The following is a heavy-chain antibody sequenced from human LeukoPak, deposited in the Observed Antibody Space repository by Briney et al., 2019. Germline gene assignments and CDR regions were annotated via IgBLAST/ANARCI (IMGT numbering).Heavy chain of an antibody. CDR1: GFTFSSYA. CDR2: ISASGRNT. Sequence: PGGSLRLSCAASGFTFSSYAMSWVRQAPGKGLEWVSVISASGRNTYYADSVKGRFTISRDNSKNTLYLQMNSLRAEDTAVYYCARSTSSEYDIYHFDYWGQGTLVTVSS. J-gene: IGHJ4*02. D-gene: IGHD3-9*01. V-gene: IGHV3-23*01. CDR3: ARSTSSEYDIYHFDY.